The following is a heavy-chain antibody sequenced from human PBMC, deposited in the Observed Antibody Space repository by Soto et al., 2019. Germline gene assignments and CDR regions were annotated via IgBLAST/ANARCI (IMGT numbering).Heavy chain of an antibody. Sequence: GGSLRLSCSVSGFTFSNYAMHWVRQAPGKGLECVSSISNNGGSTYYADSVKGRFTISRDNSKNTLYLQMSGLRAEYTGVYYCVKDFWSGFSPWGQGTLVTVSS. CDR1: GFTFSNYA. V-gene: IGHV3-64D*08. J-gene: IGHJ5*02. CDR2: ISNNGGST. CDR3: VKDFWSGFSP. D-gene: IGHD3-3*01.